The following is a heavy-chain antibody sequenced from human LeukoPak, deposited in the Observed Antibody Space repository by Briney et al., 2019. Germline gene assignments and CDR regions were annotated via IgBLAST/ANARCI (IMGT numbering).Heavy chain of an antibody. CDR2: IYPGDSDT. D-gene: IGHD6-19*01. J-gene: IGHJ3*02. CDR1: GYSFTSYW. Sequence: GESLKISCKGSGYSFTSYWIGWVRQMPGKGLEWMGIIYPGDSDTRYSPSFQGQVTISADKSISTVYLQWSSLKASDTAMYYCARQYSSGYDAFDIWGQGTMVTVSS. V-gene: IGHV5-51*01. CDR3: ARQYSSGYDAFDI.